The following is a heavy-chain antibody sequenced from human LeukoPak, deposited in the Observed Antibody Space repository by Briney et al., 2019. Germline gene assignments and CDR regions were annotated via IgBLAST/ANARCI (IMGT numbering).Heavy chain of an antibody. CDR2: IYYSGST. V-gene: IGHV4-39*07. D-gene: IGHD2-15*01. Sequence: PSETLSLTCTVSGGSISSSSYYWGWIRQPPGKGLEWIGSIYYSGSTYYNPSLESRVTISVDTSKNQFSLKLSSVTAADTAVYYCARDRLDIVVFPPSKQRRYMDVWGKGTTVTVSS. CDR3: ARDRLDIVVFPPSKQRRYMDV. CDR1: GGSISSSSYY. J-gene: IGHJ6*03.